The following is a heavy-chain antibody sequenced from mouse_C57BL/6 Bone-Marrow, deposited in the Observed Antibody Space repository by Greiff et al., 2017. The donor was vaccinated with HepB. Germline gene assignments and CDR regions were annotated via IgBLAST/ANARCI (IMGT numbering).Heavy chain of an antibody. D-gene: IGHD1-1*01. CDR3: AREEDYYGSSYVEGFAY. CDR1: GYTFTSYG. V-gene: IGHV14-3*01. J-gene: IGHJ3*01. CDR2: IDPANGNT. Sequence: EVQLQESGAELARPGASVKLSCKASGYTFTSYGISWVKQRPEQGLEWIGRIDPANGNTKYAPKFQGKATITADTSSNTAYLQLSSLTSEDTAIYYCAREEDYYGSSYVEGFAYWGQGTLVTVSA.